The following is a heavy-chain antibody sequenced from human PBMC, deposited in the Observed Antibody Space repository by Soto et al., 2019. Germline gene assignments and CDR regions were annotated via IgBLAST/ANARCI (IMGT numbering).Heavy chain of an antibody. CDR1: GFTFSSYG. J-gene: IGHJ4*02. Sequence: VGSLRLSCAASGFTFSSYGMHWVRQAPGKGLEWVAVIWYDGSNKYYADSVKGRFTISRVNSKNTLYLQMNSLRAEDTAVYHCAPQAFDYWGQGTLVTVSS. CDR2: IWYDGSNK. V-gene: IGHV3-33*01. CDR3: APQAFDY.